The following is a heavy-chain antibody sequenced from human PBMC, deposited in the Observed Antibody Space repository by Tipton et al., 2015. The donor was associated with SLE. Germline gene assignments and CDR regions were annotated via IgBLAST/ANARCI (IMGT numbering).Heavy chain of an antibody. CDR1: GGSISSSSYY. J-gene: IGHJ3*02. V-gene: IGHV4-39*07. D-gene: IGHD2-21*01. Sequence: LSLTCTVSGGSISSSSYYWGWIRQPPGKGLEWIGSIYYSGSTYYNPSLKSRVTISVDTSKNQFSLKLSSVTAADTAVYYCARDLSILWKGAFDIWGQGTMVTVSS. CDR2: IYYSGST. CDR3: ARDLSILWKGAFDI.